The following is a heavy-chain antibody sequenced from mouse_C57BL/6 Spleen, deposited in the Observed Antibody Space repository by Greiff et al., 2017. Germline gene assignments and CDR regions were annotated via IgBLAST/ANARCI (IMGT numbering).Heavy chain of an antibody. CDR1: GYTFTGYW. J-gene: IGHJ2*01. Sequence: QVQLQQSGAELMKPGASVKLSCKATGYTFTGYWIEWVQQRPGHGLEWIGEILPGSGSTNYTEKFKGKATFTADTSSNTAYMQLSSLTTEDSAIYYCASSLPGYGSSFDYWGQGTTLTVSS. CDR2: ILPGSGST. V-gene: IGHV1-9*01. D-gene: IGHD1-1*01. CDR3: ASSLPGYGSSFDY.